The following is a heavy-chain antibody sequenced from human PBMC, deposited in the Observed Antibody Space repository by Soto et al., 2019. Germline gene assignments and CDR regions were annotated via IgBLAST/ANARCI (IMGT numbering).Heavy chain of an antibody. CDR3: AGSIFGGSNGGSIDY. CDR2: LIPIFGTA. V-gene: IGHV1-69*12. CDR1: GGTFSSYA. D-gene: IGHD3-3*01. Sequence: QVQLVQSGAEVKKPGSSVKVSCKASGGTFSSYAISWVRQAPGQGPEWMGGLIPIFGTANYAQKFQGRVTITADESTSTAYMELSSLRSEDTAVYYCAGSIFGGSNGGSIDYWGQGTLVTVSS. J-gene: IGHJ4*02.